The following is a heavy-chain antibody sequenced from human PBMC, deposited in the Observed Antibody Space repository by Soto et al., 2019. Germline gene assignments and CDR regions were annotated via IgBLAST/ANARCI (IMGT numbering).Heavy chain of an antibody. J-gene: IGHJ4*02. Sequence: SQILSLTRAISGDSVSSISAAWYWFRQSPSRGLEWLGRTYYRSKWNYEYAVFVKSRITISPDTSKNHFSLQLNSVTPDDTAIYYCTRGLGGSGPDSWGQGTQVTVSS. CDR3: TRGLGGSGPDS. V-gene: IGHV6-1*01. CDR1: GDSVSSISAA. CDR2: TYYRSKWNY. D-gene: IGHD6-19*01.